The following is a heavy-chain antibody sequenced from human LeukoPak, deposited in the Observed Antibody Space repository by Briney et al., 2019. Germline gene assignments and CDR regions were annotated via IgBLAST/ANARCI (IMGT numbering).Heavy chain of an antibody. CDR2: IYYSGST. CDR1: GGSISSYY. Sequence: SETLSLTCTVSGGSISSYYWSWIRQPPGKGLEWIGYIYYSGSTNYNPSLKSRVTISVDTSKNQFSLKLSSVTAADTAVYYCARGLAAARVFAYWGQGNLVTVSS. D-gene: IGHD6-13*01. J-gene: IGHJ4*02. V-gene: IGHV4-59*01. CDR3: ARGLAAARVFAY.